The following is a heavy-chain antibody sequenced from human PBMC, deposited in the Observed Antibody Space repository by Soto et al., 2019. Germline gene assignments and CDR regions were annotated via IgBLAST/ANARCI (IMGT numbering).Heavy chain of an antibody. CDR1: GGSISSGY. Sequence: SETLSLTCSVSGGSISSGYWTWIRQPPGKGLEWIGYIYYGGSINYNPSLKSRVIISVDTAKNQFSLRLSSVSAAVSVVYFCTGAYYDVSGYSLDPWGQGTSVTVSS. CDR3: TGAYYDVSGYSLDP. V-gene: IGHV4-59*01. J-gene: IGHJ5*02. D-gene: IGHD3-22*01. CDR2: IYYGGSI.